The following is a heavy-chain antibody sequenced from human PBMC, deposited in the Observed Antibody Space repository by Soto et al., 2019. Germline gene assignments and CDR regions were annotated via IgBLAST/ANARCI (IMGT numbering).Heavy chain of an antibody. CDR2: ISAYNSNT. CDR3: AKDKWERPSSGXL. Sequence: ASVKVSCKASGYIFTTYCISWVRQAPGQGLEWMGWISAYNSNTNYAQKFQGRVTMTTDTSTSTAYMELRSLRSDDTAVYYCAKDKWERPSSGXLWGQGTLVXVSS. J-gene: IGHJ5*02. V-gene: IGHV1-18*01. CDR1: GYIFTTYC. D-gene: IGHD1-26*01.